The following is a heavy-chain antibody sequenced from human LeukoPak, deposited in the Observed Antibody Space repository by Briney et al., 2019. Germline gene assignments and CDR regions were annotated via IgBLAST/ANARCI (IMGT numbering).Heavy chain of an antibody. CDR1: GYTFTGYY. V-gene: IGHV1-2*02. CDR3: ARGGYGIAAAATSGYYYYYYMDV. J-gene: IGHJ6*03. D-gene: IGHD6-13*01. Sequence: ASVKVSCKASGYTFTGYYMHWERQAPGQGLEWMGWINPNSGGTNYAQKFQGRVTMTRDTSISTAYMELSRLRSDDTAVYYCARGGYGIAAAATSGYYYYYYMDVWGKGTTVTISS. CDR2: INPNSGGT.